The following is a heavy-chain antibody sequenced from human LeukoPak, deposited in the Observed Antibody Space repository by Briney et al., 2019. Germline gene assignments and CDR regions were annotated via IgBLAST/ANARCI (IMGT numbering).Heavy chain of an antibody. Sequence: TGGSLRLSCAASGFTFSNAWMSWVRQAPGKGLEWVGRIKSKTDGGTTDYAAPVKGRFTISRDDSKNTLYLQMNSLKTEDTAVYYCIKEIRPGGMGGWGQGITVTVSS. V-gene: IGHV3-15*01. CDR2: IKSKTDGGTT. D-gene: IGHD3-10*01. CDR3: IKEIRPGGMGG. J-gene: IGHJ6*02. CDR1: GFTFSNAW.